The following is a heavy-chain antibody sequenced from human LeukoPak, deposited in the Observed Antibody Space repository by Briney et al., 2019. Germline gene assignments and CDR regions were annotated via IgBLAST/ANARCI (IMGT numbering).Heavy chain of an antibody. CDR1: GGSLSNYY. CDR3: ARGPASGSDFAWFDP. CDR2: INHSGST. D-gene: IGHD3-10*01. Sequence: PETLSLTCAVYGGSLSNYYWSWIRQPPGKGLEWIGEINHSGSTKFNPSLKSRVTILVDMSKSQFSLELRSVTAADTAVYYCARGPASGSDFAWFDPWGQGTLVTVSS. J-gene: IGHJ5*02. V-gene: IGHV4-34*01.